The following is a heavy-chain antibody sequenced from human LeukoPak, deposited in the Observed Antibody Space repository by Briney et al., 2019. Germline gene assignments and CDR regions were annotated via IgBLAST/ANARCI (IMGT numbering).Heavy chain of an antibody. V-gene: IGHV3-30*18. D-gene: IGHD3-3*01. Sequence: PGRSLRLTCAASGFTFSSYGMHWVRQAPGKGLEWVAVISYDGSNKYYADSVKGRFTISRDNSKNTLYLQMNSLRAEDTAVYYCAKDYLTGGVMDYGGQGTLVTVSS. CDR1: GFTFSSYG. J-gene: IGHJ4*02. CDR3: AKDYLTGGVMDY. CDR2: ISYDGSNK.